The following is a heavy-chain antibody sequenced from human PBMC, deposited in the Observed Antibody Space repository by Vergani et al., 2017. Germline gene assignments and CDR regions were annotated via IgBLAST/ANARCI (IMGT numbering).Heavy chain of an antibody. CDR1: GGSISSYY. D-gene: IGHD5-12*01. J-gene: IGHJ3*02. CDR2: IYYSGST. V-gene: IGHV4-59*06. Sequence: QVQLQESGPGLVKPSETLSLTCTVSGGSISSYYWSWIRQPPGKGLEWIGYIYYSGSTYYNPSLKSRVTISVDTSKNQFSLKLSSVTAADTAVYYCAREVGIVANEDDAFDIWGQGTMVTVSS. CDR3: AREVGIVANEDDAFDI.